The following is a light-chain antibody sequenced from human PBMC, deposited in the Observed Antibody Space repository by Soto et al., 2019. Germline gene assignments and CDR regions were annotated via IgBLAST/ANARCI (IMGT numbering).Light chain of an antibody. J-gene: IGLJ1*01. CDR1: SSDVGGYNY. V-gene: IGLV2-14*01. CDR2: EVS. Sequence: QSALTQPASVSGSPGQSITISCPGTSSDVGGYNYVSWYQQHPGKAPKLMIYEVSNRPSGVSNRFSGSKSGNTASLTISGLQAEDEADYYCSSYTSSSPDGFGTGTKVTVL. CDR3: SSYTSSSPDG.